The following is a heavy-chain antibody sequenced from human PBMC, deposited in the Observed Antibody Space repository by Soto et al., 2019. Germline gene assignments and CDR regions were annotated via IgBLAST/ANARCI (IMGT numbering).Heavy chain of an antibody. V-gene: IGHV4-59*08. Sequence: SETLSLTCTVSGGSISSYDGSWIRQPPGKGLEWIGYIYYSGSTNYNPSLKSRVTISVDTSKNQFSLKLSSVTAADTAVYYCARTLNYDILTGYSYYYYMDVWGKGTTVTVSS. J-gene: IGHJ6*03. D-gene: IGHD3-9*01. CDR3: ARTLNYDILTGYSYYYYMDV. CDR1: GGSISSYD. CDR2: IYYSGST.